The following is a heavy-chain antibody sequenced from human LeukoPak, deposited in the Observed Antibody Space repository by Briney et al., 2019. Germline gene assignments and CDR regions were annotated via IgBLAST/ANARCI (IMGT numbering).Heavy chain of an antibody. D-gene: IGHD3-10*01. CDR3: AKVPGITMVRGVIVDY. J-gene: IGHJ4*02. Sequence: GRSLRLSCAASGFTFSSYGMHWVRQAPGKGLEWVAVISYDGSNKYYADSVKGRFTISRDNSKNTLYLQMNSLRAEDTAVYYCAKVPGITMVRGVIVDYWGQGTLVTVSS. V-gene: IGHV3-30*18. CDR1: GFTFSSYG. CDR2: ISYDGSNK.